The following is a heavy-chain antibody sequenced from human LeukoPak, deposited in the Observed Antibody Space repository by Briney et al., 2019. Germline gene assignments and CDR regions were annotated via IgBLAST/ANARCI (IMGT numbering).Heavy chain of an antibody. CDR2: ICSSSSYT. Sequence: PGGSLRLSCAASGFTFSDYYMSWIRQAPGKGLEWVSYICSSSSYTNYADSVKGRFTISRDNAKNSLYLQMNSLRAEDTAVYYCARVSVAAARNFDYWGQGTLVTVSS. CDR1: GFTFSDYY. CDR3: ARVSVAAARNFDY. J-gene: IGHJ4*02. D-gene: IGHD2-15*01. V-gene: IGHV3-11*06.